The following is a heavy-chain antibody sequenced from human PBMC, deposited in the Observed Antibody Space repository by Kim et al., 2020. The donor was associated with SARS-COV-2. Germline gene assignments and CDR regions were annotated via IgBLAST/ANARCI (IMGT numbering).Heavy chain of an antibody. J-gene: IGHJ4*02. V-gene: IGHV1-8*01. CDR2: PNSGNT. Sequence: PNSGNTGNAPKFQGRVTMTRNTSISTAYMELSSLRSEDTAVYYCARGKVNWGQGTLVTVSS. CDR3: ARGKVN.